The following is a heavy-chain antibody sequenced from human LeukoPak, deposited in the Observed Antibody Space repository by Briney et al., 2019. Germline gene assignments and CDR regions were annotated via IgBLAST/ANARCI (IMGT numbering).Heavy chain of an antibody. Sequence: GGSLILSCAASGFTFSSYAMNWVRQAPGKGLEWVALISYDGSGRYYGDSVKGRFTISRDNSKKTLILQMNSLRAEDTAVYFRARDVSWETRDFDYYGMDVWGQGTTVTVSS. V-gene: IGHV3-30*04. D-gene: IGHD1-26*01. CDR2: ISYDGSGR. CDR3: ARDVSWETRDFDYYGMDV. CDR1: GFTFSSYA. J-gene: IGHJ6*02.